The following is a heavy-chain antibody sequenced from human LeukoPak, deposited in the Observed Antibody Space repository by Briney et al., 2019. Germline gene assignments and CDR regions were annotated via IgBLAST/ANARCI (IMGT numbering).Heavy chain of an antibody. J-gene: IGHJ4*02. CDR2: INPNSGGT. Sequence: ASVKVSCKASGYTFTGYYMHWVRQAPGQRLEWMGWINPNSGGTNYAQKFQGRVTMTRDTSISTAYMELSRLRSDDTAVYYCARVYCSSTSCYPYYFDYWGQGTLVTVSS. CDR3: ARVYCSSTSCYPYYFDY. V-gene: IGHV1-2*02. CDR1: GYTFTGYY. D-gene: IGHD2-2*01.